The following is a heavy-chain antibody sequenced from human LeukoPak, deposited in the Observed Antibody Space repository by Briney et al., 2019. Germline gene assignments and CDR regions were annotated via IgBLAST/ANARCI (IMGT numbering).Heavy chain of an antibody. Sequence: PGGSLRLTCAASGFTFSSYAMHWVRQAPGKGLEWVAATPYDGNRKFYADSVKGRFTISRDNSRSTLYLQMDSLRAEDTAVYYCANERGYNYGYSFDYWGRGALVTVSS. J-gene: IGHJ4*02. CDR1: GFTFSSYA. V-gene: IGHV3-30-3*02. CDR2: TPYDGNRK. CDR3: ANERGYNYGYSFDY. D-gene: IGHD5-18*01.